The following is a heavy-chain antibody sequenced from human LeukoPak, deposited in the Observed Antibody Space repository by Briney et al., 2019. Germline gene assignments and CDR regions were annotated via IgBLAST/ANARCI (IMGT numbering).Heavy chain of an antibody. CDR3: VRRRYYDSTGYLD. J-gene: IGHJ1*01. CDR2: IYYSGRA. V-gene: IGHV4-39*01. Sequence: SETLSLTCSVSGGSISSSSYYWGWIRQPPGKGLEWIGEIYYSGRAYYNSSLKSRLTISVDTSWNQFSLTLSSVTAADTGVYYCVRRRYYDSTGYLDWGQGTLVSVST. CDR1: GGSISSSSYY. D-gene: IGHD3-22*01.